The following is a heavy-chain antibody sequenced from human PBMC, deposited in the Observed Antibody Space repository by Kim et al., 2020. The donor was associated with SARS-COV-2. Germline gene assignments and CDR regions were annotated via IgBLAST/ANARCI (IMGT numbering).Heavy chain of an antibody. V-gene: IGHV4-39*01. CDR3: ARLQGVGGHASGYSRKWFDS. D-gene: IGHD5-12*01. CDR2: IFHTGDT. J-gene: IGHJ5*01. Sequence: SETLSLTCTVSGASIKSGNDFWTWIRQAPGKGLEWIGNIFHTGDTYYKPSLKSRVAMSVDTSKRQFSLRLNSVTAAETAVYYCARLQGVGGHASGYSRKWFDSWGQGTPVTVSS. CDR1: GASIKSGNDF.